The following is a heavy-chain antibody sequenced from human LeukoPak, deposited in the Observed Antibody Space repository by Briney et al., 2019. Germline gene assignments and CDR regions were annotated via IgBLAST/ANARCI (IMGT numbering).Heavy chain of an antibody. J-gene: IGHJ4*02. CDR2: IYTSGST. V-gene: IGHV4-61*02. CDR3: ARGVLLWFGESNNAFDY. D-gene: IGHD3-10*01. Sequence: PSETLSLTCAVSGVSISRGGYAWNWIRQPAGKGLEWIGRIYTSGSTNYNPSLKSRVTISVDTSKNQFSLKLSSVTAADTAVYYCARGVLLWFGESNNAFDYWGQGTLVTVSS. CDR1: GVSISRGGYA.